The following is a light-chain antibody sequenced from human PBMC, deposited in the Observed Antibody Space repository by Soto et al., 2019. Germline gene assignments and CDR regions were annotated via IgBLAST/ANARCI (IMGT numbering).Light chain of an antibody. J-gene: IGLJ2*01. V-gene: IGLV4-69*01. CDR3: QTWGSGPVI. CDR1: SGHSSYA. Sequence: QSVLTQSPSASASLGASVKLTCTLSSGHSSYAIAWHQQQPAKGPRYLMKLNSDGSHSKGDGIPDRFSGSSSGAERYLTISSLQSEDEADYYCQTWGSGPVIFGGGTKVTVL. CDR2: LNSDGSH.